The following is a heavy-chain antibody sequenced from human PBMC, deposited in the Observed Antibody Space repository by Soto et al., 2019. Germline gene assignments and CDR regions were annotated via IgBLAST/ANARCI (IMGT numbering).Heavy chain of an antibody. CDR1: GGTFGRNA. V-gene: IGHV1-69*13. D-gene: IGHD6-19*01. CDR2: IIPMFDTA. CDR3: ARPQGSGWRFNALDF. J-gene: IGHJ3*01. Sequence: RASVKVSCKASGGTFGRNAINWVRQAPGQGFEWMGGIIPMFDTANHAQKFRDRIMITADESTNTAYLELKDLRSEDTAIYYCARPQGSGWRFNALDFWGQGTMVTVSS.